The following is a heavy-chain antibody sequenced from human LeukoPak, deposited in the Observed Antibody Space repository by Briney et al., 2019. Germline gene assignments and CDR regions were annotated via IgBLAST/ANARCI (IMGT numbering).Heavy chain of an antibody. D-gene: IGHD2-2*02. Sequence: GGSLRLSCAASRFTFSSYAMSWVRQAPGKGLEWVSAISGSGGSTYYADSVKGRFTISRDNSKNTLYLQMNSLRSEDTAVYYCARAGDCSSTDCYRAFDYWGQGTLVSVSS. J-gene: IGHJ4*02. CDR1: RFTFSSYA. CDR2: ISGSGGST. CDR3: ARAGDCSSTDCYRAFDY. V-gene: IGHV3-23*01.